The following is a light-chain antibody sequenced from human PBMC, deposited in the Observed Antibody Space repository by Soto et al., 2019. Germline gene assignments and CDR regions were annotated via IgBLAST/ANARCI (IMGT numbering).Light chain of an antibody. Sequence: QSVLTQPPSASGTPGQMVSISCSGSNSNIGSQYVYWYQQLPGTAPKILMYRNNQRPSGVPDRFSGSKSGTSASLAISGLRYEDEADYYCAAWDNNLGGPAFVGGTTLTVL. CDR2: RNN. CDR1: NSNIGSQY. J-gene: IGLJ2*01. V-gene: IGLV1-47*01. CDR3: AAWDNNLGGPA.